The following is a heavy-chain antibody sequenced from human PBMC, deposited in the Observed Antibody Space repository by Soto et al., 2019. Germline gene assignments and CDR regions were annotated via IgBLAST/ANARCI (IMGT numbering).Heavy chain of an antibody. CDR3: ARVMGSGYDSDAFDI. CDR1: GGTFSSYT. CDR2: IIPILGIA. Sequence: ASVKVSCKASGGTFSSYTISWVRQAPGQGLEWMGRIIPILGIANYAQKFQGRVTITADKSTSTAYMELSSLRSEDTAVYYCARVMGSGYDSDAFDIWGQGTMVTVSS. D-gene: IGHD5-12*01. V-gene: IGHV1-69*02. J-gene: IGHJ3*02.